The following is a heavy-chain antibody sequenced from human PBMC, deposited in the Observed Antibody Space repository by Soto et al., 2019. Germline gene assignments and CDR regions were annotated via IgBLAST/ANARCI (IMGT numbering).Heavy chain of an antibody. J-gene: IGHJ5*02. D-gene: IGHD3-22*01. CDR3: AIYYYDSSGYGGFDP. CDR1: GYSFTSYW. Sequence: PGESLKISCKGSGYSFTSYWIGWVRQMPGKGLEWMGIIYPGDSDTRYSPSFQGQVTISADKSISTAYLQWSSLKASDTAMYYCAIYYYDSSGYGGFDPWGQGTLVTVSS. CDR2: IYPGDSDT. V-gene: IGHV5-51*01.